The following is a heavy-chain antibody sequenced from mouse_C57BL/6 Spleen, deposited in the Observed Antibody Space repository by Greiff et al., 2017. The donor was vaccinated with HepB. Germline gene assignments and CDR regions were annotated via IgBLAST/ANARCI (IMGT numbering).Heavy chain of an antibody. CDR1: GYTFTSYW. J-gene: IGHJ2*01. CDR2: IHPNSGST. V-gene: IGHV1-64*01. CDR3: ARGNYGSSFYFDY. D-gene: IGHD1-1*01. Sequence: QVQLQQSGAELVKPGASVKLSCKASGYTFTSYWMHWVKQRPGQGLEWIGMIHPNSGSTNYNEKFKSKATLTVDKSSSTAYMQLSSLTSEDSAVYYCARGNYGSSFYFDYWGQGTTLTVSS.